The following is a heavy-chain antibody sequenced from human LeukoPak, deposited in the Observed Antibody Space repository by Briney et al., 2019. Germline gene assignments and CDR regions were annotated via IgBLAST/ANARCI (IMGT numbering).Heavy chain of an antibody. CDR3: ARDSSGYYSFNDY. V-gene: IGHV3-30*03. CDR2: ISYDGSSK. D-gene: IGHD3-22*01. Sequence: QAGGSLRLSCAASGFTFSSYGMHWVRQAPGKGLEWVAVISYDGSSKYYADSVKGRFTISRDNSKNTLYLQMNSLRAEDTAVYYCARDSSGYYSFNDYWGQGTLVTVSS. J-gene: IGHJ4*02. CDR1: GFTFSSYG.